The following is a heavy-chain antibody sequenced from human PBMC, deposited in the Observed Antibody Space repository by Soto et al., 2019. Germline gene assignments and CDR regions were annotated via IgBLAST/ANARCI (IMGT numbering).Heavy chain of an antibody. D-gene: IGHD2-2*01. J-gene: IGHJ6*02. Sequence: TGGSLRLSCAASGFTFSSYAMHWVRQAPGKGLEWVAVISYDGSNKYYADSVKGRFTISRDNSKNTLYLQMNSLRAEDTAVYYCARDLGCSSTSCYFHYYYGMDVWGQGTKVTVSS. CDR2: ISYDGSNK. CDR3: ARDLGCSSTSCYFHYYYGMDV. CDR1: GFTFSSYA. V-gene: IGHV3-30-3*01.